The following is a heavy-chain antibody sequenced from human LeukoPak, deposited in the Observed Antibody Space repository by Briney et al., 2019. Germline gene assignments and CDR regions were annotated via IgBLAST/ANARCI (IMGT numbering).Heavy chain of an antibody. V-gene: IGHV3-30-3*01. D-gene: IGHD3-10*01. J-gene: IGHJ3*02. CDR1: GFTFSSYA. Sequence: GRSLRLSCAASGFTFSSYAMHWVRQAPGKGLEWVAVISYDGSNKYYADSVKGRFTISRDNSKNTLYLQMNSLRAEDTAVYYCARDQHYYGSGREPFDIWGQGTMVTVSS. CDR2: ISYDGSNK. CDR3: ARDQHYYGSGREPFDI.